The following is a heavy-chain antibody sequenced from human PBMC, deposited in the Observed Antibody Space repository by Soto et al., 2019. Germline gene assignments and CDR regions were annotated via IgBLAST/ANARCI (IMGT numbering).Heavy chain of an antibody. J-gene: IGHJ5*02. V-gene: IGHV1-69*13. CDR2: IIPIFGTA. CDR1: GGTFSSYA. Sequence: ASVKVSCKASGGTFSSYAISWVRQAPGQGLEWMGGIIPIFGTANYAQKFQGRVTITADESTSTAYMELSSLRSEDTAVYYCAREGEVYYYGSGSYSTYNWFDPWGQGTLVTVSS. D-gene: IGHD3-10*01. CDR3: AREGEVYYYGSGSYSTYNWFDP.